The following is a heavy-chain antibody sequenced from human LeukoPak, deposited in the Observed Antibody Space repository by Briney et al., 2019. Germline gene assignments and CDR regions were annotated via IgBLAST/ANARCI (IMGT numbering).Heavy chain of an antibody. D-gene: IGHD6-13*01. CDR2: IYYSGST. CDR3: ARQRSSWTNWFDP. V-gene: IGHV4-59*08. Sequence: PSETLSLTCTVSGGSISSYYWSWIRQPPGKGLEWIGYIYYSGSTNYHPSLKSRVTTSVDTSKNQFSLKLSSVTAADTAVYYCARQRSSWTNWFDPWGQGTLVTVSS. CDR1: GGSISSYY. J-gene: IGHJ5*02.